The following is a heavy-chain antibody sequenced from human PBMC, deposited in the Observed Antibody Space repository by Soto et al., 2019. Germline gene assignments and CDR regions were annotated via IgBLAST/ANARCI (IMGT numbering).Heavy chain of an antibody. V-gene: IGHV4-30-4*01. Sequence: PSETLSLTCTVSGGSINSDAYYWSWIRQPPGKGLEWIGHIYYSGRTYYNPSPESRLTISLGTSKNQFSLRLSSVTASDTAVYYCARDRSNSPDYFDYWGRGTLVTVS. J-gene: IGHJ4*02. CDR1: GGSINSDAYY. CDR3: ARDRSNSPDYFDY. D-gene: IGHD6-6*01. CDR2: IYYSGRT.